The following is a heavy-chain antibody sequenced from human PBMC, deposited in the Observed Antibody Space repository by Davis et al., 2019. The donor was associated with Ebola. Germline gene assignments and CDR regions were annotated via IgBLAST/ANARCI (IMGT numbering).Heavy chain of an antibody. CDR2: ISNDGRKK. CDR1: GFTFSNHG. J-gene: IGHJ6*04. V-gene: IGHV3-30*18. CDR3: AKSGLSFGVVKYHYGMDV. D-gene: IGHD3-3*01. Sequence: PGGSLRLSCAASGFTFSNHGMHWVRQAPGKGLEWVAVISNDGRKKHYADFVKGRFTISRDNSKKTLYLQMNSLRAEDTAVYYCAKSGLSFGVVKYHYGMDVWGKGTTVTISS.